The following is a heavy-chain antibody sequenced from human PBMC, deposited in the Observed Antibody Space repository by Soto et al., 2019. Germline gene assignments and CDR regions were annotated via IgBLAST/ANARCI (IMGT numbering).Heavy chain of an antibody. D-gene: IGHD1-1*01. J-gene: IGHJ4*02. CDR2: ISAHNGNT. Sequence: QVHLVQSGAEVKKPWASVKVSCKGSGYAFTTYGITWVRQAPGQGLEWMGWISAHNGNTNYAQKLQGRVTVTRDTSTSTAYMELRSLRSGDTAVYYCARGRYGDYWGQGALVTVSS. CDR3: ARGRYGDY. V-gene: IGHV1-18*01. CDR1: GYAFTTYG.